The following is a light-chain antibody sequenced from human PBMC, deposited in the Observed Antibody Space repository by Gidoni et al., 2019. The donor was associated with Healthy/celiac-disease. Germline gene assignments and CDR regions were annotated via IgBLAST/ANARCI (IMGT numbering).Light chain of an antibody. V-gene: IGLV2-14*01. CDR1: SGDVGDYKY. CDR3: SSYSSTGTLV. Sequence: QSALTQPASVSGSPGQSITISCTGTSGDVGDYKYVSWYQQHPGKAPKLMIYEVSNRPSGVSNRFSGSKSGNTASLTISGLQAEDEADYYCSSYSSTGTLVFGGGTKLTVL. CDR2: EVS. J-gene: IGLJ2*01.